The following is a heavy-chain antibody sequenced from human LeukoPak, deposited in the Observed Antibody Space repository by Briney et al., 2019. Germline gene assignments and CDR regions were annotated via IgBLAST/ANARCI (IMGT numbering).Heavy chain of an antibody. CDR3: ATGYDSSGYPSWFDP. V-gene: IGHV1-24*01. D-gene: IGHD3-22*01. J-gene: IGHJ5*02. CDR2: FDPEDGET. Sequence: ASVKVSCKVSGYTLTVLSMHWVRQAPGKGLEWMGGFDPEDGETIYAQKFQGRVTMTEDTSTDTAYMELSSLRSEDTAVYYCATGYDSSGYPSWFDPWGQGTLVTVSS. CDR1: GYTLTVLS.